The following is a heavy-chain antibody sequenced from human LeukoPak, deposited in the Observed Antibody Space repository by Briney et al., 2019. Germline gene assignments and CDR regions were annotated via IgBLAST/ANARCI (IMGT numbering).Heavy chain of an antibody. CDR1: GGSISGYY. Sequence: SETLSLTCSVSGGSISGYYWNWIRQPPGKGLEWIGYIYYSGSTNYSPSLKSRVSISGDMSKNQISLKVESVTAADTAVYYCARLRGRSGSYSVDPWGQGTLVTVSS. D-gene: IGHD3-10*01. CDR3: ARLRGRSGSYSVDP. V-gene: IGHV4-59*01. J-gene: IGHJ5*02. CDR2: IYYSGST.